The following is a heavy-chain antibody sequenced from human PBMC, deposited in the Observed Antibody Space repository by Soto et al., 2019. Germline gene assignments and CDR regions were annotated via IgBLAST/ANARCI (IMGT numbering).Heavy chain of an antibody. J-gene: IGHJ4*02. CDR2: VNPILSMS. CDR3: ATSYGSGYRAFDY. V-gene: IGHV1-69*04. Sequence: QVQLVQSGAQVKRPGSSVKVSCKASGDTFSFYSINWVRQAPGLGLEWMGRVNPILSMSNYAQRFQGSVTMTADKSTSTAYMDLSGLRSEDTAMYYCATSYGSGYRAFDYWGQGALVTVSS. CDR1: GDTFSFYS. D-gene: IGHD3-10*01.